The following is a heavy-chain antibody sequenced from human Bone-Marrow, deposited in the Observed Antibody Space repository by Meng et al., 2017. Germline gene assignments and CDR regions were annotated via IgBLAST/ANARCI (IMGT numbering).Heavy chain of an antibody. D-gene: IGHD3-16*01. Sequence: LVVVCARHLRQPGGSLILHCAVSGLTVSSSYMDLVRQAPGKGLECVSIIYSNGNTYYADSVKGRFTISRDNSNNSLYLQMNCLTTEDTAIYDCAGDHNWGFVYWGQGSLVTVSS. J-gene: IGHJ4*02. CDR1: GLTVSSSY. V-gene: IGHV3-53*01. CDR3: AGDHNWGFVY. CDR2: IYSNGNT.